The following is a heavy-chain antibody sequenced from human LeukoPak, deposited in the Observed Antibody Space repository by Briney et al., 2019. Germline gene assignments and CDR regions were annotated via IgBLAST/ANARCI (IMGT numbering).Heavy chain of an antibody. CDR2: ISGSGGGT. CDR1: GFTFNSYA. Sequence: PGGSLRLSCAASGFTFNSYAMSWVRQAPEKGLEWVETISGSGGGTYYADSVKGRFTISRDDSKNTLYLQMNSLRAEDTAVYYCAKDLGRYRNNYFDYWGQRTLDTVSS. D-gene: IGHD1-26*01. V-gene: IGHV3-23*01. CDR3: AKDLGRYRNNYFDY. J-gene: IGHJ4*02.